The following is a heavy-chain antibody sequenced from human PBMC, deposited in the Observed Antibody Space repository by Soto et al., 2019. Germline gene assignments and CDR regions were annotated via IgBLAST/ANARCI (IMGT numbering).Heavy chain of an antibody. J-gene: IGHJ3*02. CDR3: AKTTDGWFSAFEI. D-gene: IGHD6-19*01. V-gene: IGHV3-23*01. CDR1: GFIFSSYA. CDR2: ISGSGTTA. Sequence: EVQLLESGGGLVQPGGSLRLSCAASGFIFSSYAMSWVRQAPGKGLEWVSAISGSGTTAYYADSVKGRFTFSRDNSKKTMYLQMNSLRAEDTDVYYCAKTTDGWFSAFEIWGQGKMVTVSS.